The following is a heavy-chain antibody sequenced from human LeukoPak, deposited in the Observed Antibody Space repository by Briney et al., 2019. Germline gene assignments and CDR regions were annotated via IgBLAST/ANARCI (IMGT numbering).Heavy chain of an antibody. J-gene: IGHJ6*02. CDR1: GFTFSSYA. Sequence: GGSLRFSCAASGFTFSSYAMHWVRQAPGKGLEWVAVISYDGSNKYYADSVKGRFTISRDNSKNTLYLQMNSLRAEDTAVYYCARDRAIAAALPPLRQLDYGMDVWGQGTTVTVSS. CDR3: ARDRAIAAALPPLRQLDYGMDV. D-gene: IGHD6-13*01. V-gene: IGHV3-30-3*01. CDR2: ISYDGSNK.